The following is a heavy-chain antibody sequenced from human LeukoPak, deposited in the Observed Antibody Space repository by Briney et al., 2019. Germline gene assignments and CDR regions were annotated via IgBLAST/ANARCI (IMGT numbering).Heavy chain of an antibody. CDR1: GGSFSGYY. Sequence: SETLSLTCAVYGGSFSGYYWSWIRQPPGKGLEWIGEINHSGSTNYNPSLKSRVTISVDTSKNQFSLKLSSVTAADTAVYYCAMRGYSYGPIDYWGQGTLVILSS. V-gene: IGHV4-34*01. D-gene: IGHD5-18*01. CDR3: AMRGYSYGPIDY. J-gene: IGHJ4*02. CDR2: INHSGST.